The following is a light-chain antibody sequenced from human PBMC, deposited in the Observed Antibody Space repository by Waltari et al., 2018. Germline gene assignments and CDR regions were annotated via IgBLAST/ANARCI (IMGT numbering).Light chain of an antibody. CDR1: NSDVATYNY. J-gene: IGLJ2*01. CDR3: TSYGGVNVLGVL. V-gene: IGLV2-8*01. CDR2: GVT. Sequence: QSALTQPPSASGSPGQSVTISDAGTNSDVATYNYVPWYQHHPGKAPKLLIYGVTERLPGVPDRFSGSKSGTTASLTVSGLQADDEADYYCTSYGGVNVLGVLFGGGTKLTVL.